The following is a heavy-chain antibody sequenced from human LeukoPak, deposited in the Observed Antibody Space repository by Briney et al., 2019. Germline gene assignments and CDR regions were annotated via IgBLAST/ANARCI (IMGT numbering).Heavy chain of an antibody. V-gene: IGHV3-74*01. Sequence: GGSLRLSCAASGFSFSSSWMHWVRQAPGKGLVWVSRINSDRSTTNYADSVKGRFTISRDNAKNTLYLQMNSLRAEDTAVYYCASYFRCSGATCYTNYWGQGTLVTVSS. D-gene: IGHD2-2*02. J-gene: IGHJ4*02. CDR1: GFSFSSSW. CDR3: ASYFRCSGATCYTNY. CDR2: INSDRSTT.